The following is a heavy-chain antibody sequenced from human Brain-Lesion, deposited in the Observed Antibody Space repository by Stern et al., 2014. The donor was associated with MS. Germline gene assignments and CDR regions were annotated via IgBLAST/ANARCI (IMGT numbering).Heavy chain of an antibody. CDR2: ISNDGNHK. CDR1: GFTYTDYW. J-gene: IGHJ4*02. D-gene: IGHD1-1*01. V-gene: IGHV3-30*18. Sequence: VQLVESGGGLVQPGGSLRLSCAASGFTYTDYWLRGVRQAPGKGPEGVAVISNDGNHKYYAGSVKDRFTISRDNSKNTLYLQMNSLRVEDTAVYYCAKHLAERPFDYWGQGTLVTVSS. CDR3: AKHLAERPFDY.